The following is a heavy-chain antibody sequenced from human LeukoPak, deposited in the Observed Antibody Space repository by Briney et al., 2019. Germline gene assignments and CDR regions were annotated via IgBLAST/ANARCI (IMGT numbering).Heavy chain of an antibody. D-gene: IGHD3-10*01. J-gene: IGHJ5*02. CDR2: MNPNSGNT. CDR1: GYTFTSYD. V-gene: IGHV1-8*03. CDR3: ARDGVPMVRGVRYNWFDP. Sequence: ASVKVSCKASGYTFTSYDINWVRQATGQGLEWMGWMNPNSGNTGYAQKFQGRVTITRNTSISTAYMELSSLRSEDTAVYYCARDGVPMVRGVRYNWFDPWGQGTLVTVSS.